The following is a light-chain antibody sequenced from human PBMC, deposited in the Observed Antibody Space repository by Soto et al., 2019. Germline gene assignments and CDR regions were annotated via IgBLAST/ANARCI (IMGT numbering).Light chain of an antibody. Sequence: DIQMTQSPSTLSASVGDRVTITCRASQSISNYLAWYQQKPGKAPRVLIYEASSLESGVPSRFSGSGSGTEFTLTIGSLQPDDFATYFCLQYNTYSPWTFGLGTKVEIK. CDR2: EAS. CDR3: LQYNTYSPWT. J-gene: IGKJ1*01. V-gene: IGKV1-5*03. CDR1: QSISNY.